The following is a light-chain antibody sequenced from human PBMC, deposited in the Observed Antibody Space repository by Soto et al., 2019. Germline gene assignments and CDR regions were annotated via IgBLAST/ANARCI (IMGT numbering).Light chain of an antibody. J-gene: IGKJ1*01. CDR2: DVS. Sequence: DIQMTDSPSTLSASVGDRVTITCRASQSVSNWLAWYQQKPGKAPTLLIYDVSRLETGVPSRFSGSGSGTDFTLTISRLEPEDFAVYHCQQYGSSPKWTFGQGTKVDIK. V-gene: IGKV1-5*01. CDR3: QQYGSSPKWT. CDR1: QSVSNW.